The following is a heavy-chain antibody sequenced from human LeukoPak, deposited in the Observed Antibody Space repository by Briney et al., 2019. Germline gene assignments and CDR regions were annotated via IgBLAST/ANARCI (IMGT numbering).Heavy chain of an antibody. V-gene: IGHV4-39*07. CDR1: GGSISSSSYY. Sequence: SETLSLTCTVSGGSISSSSYYWGWIRQPPGKGLEWIGSIYYSGSTYYNPSLKSRVTISVDTSKNQFSLKLSSVTAADTAVYYCARASPYYYDSSGAFDAFDIWGQGTMVTVSS. J-gene: IGHJ3*02. CDR3: ARASPYYYDSSGAFDAFDI. D-gene: IGHD3-22*01. CDR2: IYYSGST.